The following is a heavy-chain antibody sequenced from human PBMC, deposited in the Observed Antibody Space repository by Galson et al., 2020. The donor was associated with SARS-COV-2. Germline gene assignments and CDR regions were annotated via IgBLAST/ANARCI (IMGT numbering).Heavy chain of an antibody. CDR2: IYHRGNS. D-gene: IGHD1-20*01. CDR1: GDSISSNYW. Sequence: SETLSLTCAVSGDSISSNYWWNWVRQPPGKGLEWIGKIYHRGNSIHNPSLESRVTISIDKSRNQFSLKLNSVTAADTAVYYCARSDTLRRYLPIDLWGKGTLVNVSS. V-gene: IGHV4-4*02. CDR3: ARSDTLRRYLPIDL. J-gene: IGHJ5*02.